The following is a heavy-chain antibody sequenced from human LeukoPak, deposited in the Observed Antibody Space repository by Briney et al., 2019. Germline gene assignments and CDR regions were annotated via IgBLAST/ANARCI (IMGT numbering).Heavy chain of an antibody. J-gene: IGHJ6*03. CDR1: GGSISGSTNYH. CDR2: IYYGGTT. D-gene: IGHD6-6*01. V-gene: IGHV4-39*07. Sequence: SETLSLTCTVSGGSISGSTNYHWAWMRQPPGKGLEWIGSIYYGGTTYYNLSLKSRVTISVDTSKNQFSLKLSSVTAADTAVYYCARGVPREKKRYSSSFPTTYYYMDVWGKGTTVTVSS. CDR3: ARGVPREKKRYSSSFPTTYYYMDV.